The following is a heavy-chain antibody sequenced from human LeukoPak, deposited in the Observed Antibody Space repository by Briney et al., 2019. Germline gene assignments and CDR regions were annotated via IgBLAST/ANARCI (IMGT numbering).Heavy chain of an antibody. J-gene: IGHJ5*02. Sequence: GESLKISCKGSGYSFMNFWIVWVRQMPGKGLEWMGIIYPSDSKTRYSPSFQGQVTFSVDKSISTAYLQWSSLKASDTAMYYCARGNSANWLDPWGQGTLVTVSS. CDR2: IYPSDSKT. V-gene: IGHV5-51*01. CDR1: GYSFMNFW. D-gene: IGHD2/OR15-2a*01. CDR3: ARGNSANWLDP.